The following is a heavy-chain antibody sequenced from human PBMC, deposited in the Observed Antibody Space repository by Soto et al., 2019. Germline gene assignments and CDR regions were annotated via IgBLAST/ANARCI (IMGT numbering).Heavy chain of an antibody. CDR3: TTRDQGRFDH. D-gene: IGHD2-2*01. CDR1: GGTFNTLS. Sequence: QVQLVQSGAEGKRPGSSVKVSCTPSGGTFNTLSINWVRQAPGQGLEWMGAIIPFFDSTNYAQQFQDRVTITADKSLGTAYMELPRLRSDDTAVYSGTTRDQGRFDHWGQGTPLTVSS. V-gene: IGHV1-69*06. J-gene: IGHJ4*02. CDR2: IIPFFDST.